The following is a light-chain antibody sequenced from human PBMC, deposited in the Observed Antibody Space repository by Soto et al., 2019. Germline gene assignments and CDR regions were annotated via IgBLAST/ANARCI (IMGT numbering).Light chain of an antibody. J-gene: IGKJ1*01. CDR1: QSLVYTDGNTY. Sequence: DVVMTQSPLSLPVTLGQLASISCRSSQSLVYTDGNTYLSWFQQRPGQPPRRLIYQVSNRDSGVRDRFSGSGSGTDFTLKISRVEAEDVGVYYCMLGTRWPSWTFGPGTKVEIK. V-gene: IGKV2-30*01. CDR3: MLGTRWPSWT. CDR2: QVS.